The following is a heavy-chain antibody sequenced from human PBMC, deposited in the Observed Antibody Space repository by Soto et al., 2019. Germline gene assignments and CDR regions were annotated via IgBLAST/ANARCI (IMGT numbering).Heavy chain of an antibody. CDR3: ARGPPDYSDTGGSSPLDY. J-gene: IGHJ4*02. CDR1: GYTFITYG. D-gene: IGHD2-15*01. V-gene: IGHV1-18*01. Sequence: QVQLVQSGAEVKEPGASVKVSCKASGYTFITYGMSWVRQAPGQGLDWMGWISTYNGDTKYADRLQGRVTMTTDTTTGTAYMELRSLRLDDTAVYYCARGPPDYSDTGGSSPLDYWGQGTLVTVSS. CDR2: ISTYNGDT.